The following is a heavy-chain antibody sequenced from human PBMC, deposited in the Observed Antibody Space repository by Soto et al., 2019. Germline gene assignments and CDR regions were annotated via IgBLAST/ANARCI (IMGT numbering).Heavy chain of an antibody. D-gene: IGHD3-22*01. CDR3: ARETSIDDYYDSSGYVDY. V-gene: IGHV1-46*01. J-gene: IGHJ4*02. CDR1: GYTFTSYG. CDR2: INPSGGST. Sequence: ASVKVSCKASGYTFTSYGISWVRQAPGQGLEWMGIINPSGGSTSYAQKFQGRVTMTRDTSTSTVYMELSSLRSEDTAVYYCARETSIDDYYDSSGYVDYWGQGTLVTVSS.